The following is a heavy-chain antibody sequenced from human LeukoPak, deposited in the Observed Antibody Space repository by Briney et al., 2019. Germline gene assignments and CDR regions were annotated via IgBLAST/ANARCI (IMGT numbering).Heavy chain of an antibody. V-gene: IGHV4-34*01. J-gene: IGHJ4*02. CDR3: ARLGTLGYCSSTSCTGGYYFDY. CDR2: INHSGST. D-gene: IGHD2-2*01. CDR1: GGSFSGYY. Sequence: SETLSLTCAVYGGSFSGYYWSWIRQPPGKGLEWIGEINHSGSTNYNPSLKSRVTISVDTSKNQFSLKLSSVTAADTAVYYCARLGTLGYCSSTSCTGGYYFDYWGQGTLVTVSS.